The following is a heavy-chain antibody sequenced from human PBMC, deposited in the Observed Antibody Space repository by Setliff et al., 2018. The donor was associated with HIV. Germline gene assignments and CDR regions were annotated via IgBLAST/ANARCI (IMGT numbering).Heavy chain of an antibody. J-gene: IGHJ4*02. CDR2: IYPGNSDT. CDR3: ARHYYSSGSHSYFDD. CDR1: GYVFTSYW. D-gene: IGHD3-10*01. Sequence: PGESLKISCKTSGYVFTSYWIGWVRQTPGKGLEWVGTIYPGNSDTRYSPSFQGQVTISADQSTSTTYLHWSSLKASDTAIYYCARHYYSSGSHSYFDDWGQGTLVTVSS. V-gene: IGHV5-51*01.